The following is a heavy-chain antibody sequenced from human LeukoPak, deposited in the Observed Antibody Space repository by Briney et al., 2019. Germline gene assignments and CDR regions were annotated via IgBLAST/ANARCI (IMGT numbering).Heavy chain of an antibody. Sequence: GESLKISCKGSGYSFTSYWIGWVRQMPGKGLEWMGIIYPGDSDTRYSPSFQGQVTISADKSISTAYLQWSSLKASDTAMYYCARLVAVAVVAAETIGFDYWGQGTLVTVSS. D-gene: IGHD2-15*01. CDR3: ARLVAVAVVAAETIGFDY. CDR1: GYSFTSYW. V-gene: IGHV5-51*01. CDR2: IYPGDSDT. J-gene: IGHJ4*02.